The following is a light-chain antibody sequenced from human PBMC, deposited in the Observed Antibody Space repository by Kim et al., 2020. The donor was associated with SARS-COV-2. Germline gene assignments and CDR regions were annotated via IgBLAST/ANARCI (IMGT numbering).Light chain of an antibody. V-gene: IGLV3-21*04. CDR1: NIGSKS. Sequence: SYELTQPPSVSVAPGKTARITCGGNNIGSKSVHWYQQKPGQAPVLVIYYDSDRPSGIPERFSGSNSGNTATVTISRVEAGDEADYYCQVWDSSSDHVVFGGGTQLTVL. J-gene: IGLJ2*01. CDR2: YDS. CDR3: QVWDSSSDHVV.